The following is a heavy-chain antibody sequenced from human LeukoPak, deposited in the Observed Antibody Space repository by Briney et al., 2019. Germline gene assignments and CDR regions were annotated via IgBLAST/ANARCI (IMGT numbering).Heavy chain of an antibody. Sequence: SETLSLTCSGSGGPISSSNWWSWVRQPAGEGLGWIGVNYRSGSTNYNPSLKSRVTISLDKSKNQFSLQLSSATAADTAVYNWARGGGGTGYYKTFSPSGEGTLVSASS. J-gene: IGHJ5*02. CDR2: NYRSGST. D-gene: IGHD3-9*01. CDR1: GGPISSSNW. CDR3: ARGGGGTGYYKTFSP. V-gene: IGHV4-4*02.